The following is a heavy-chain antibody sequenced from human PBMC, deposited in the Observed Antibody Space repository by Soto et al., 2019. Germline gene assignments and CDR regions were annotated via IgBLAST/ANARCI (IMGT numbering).Heavy chain of an antibody. CDR1: GFSFSTSGVG. V-gene: IGHV2-5*02. J-gene: IGHJ4*02. D-gene: IGHD3-22*01. CDR3: TTDHPSYYYDSSHPYY. Sequence: SGPTLVNPTQTLTLTCTFSGFSFSTSGVGVGWIRQPPGKALECLALIYWDDDKLYSPSLKSRLTITKDTSKNQVVLTMTNMDPVDTAVYYCTTDHPSYYYDSSHPYYWGQGTLVTVSS. CDR2: IYWDDDK.